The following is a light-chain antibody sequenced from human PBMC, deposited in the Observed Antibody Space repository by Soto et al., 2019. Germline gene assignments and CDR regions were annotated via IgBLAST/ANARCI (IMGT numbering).Light chain of an antibody. CDR3: SSYTSSSTWV. Sequence: QSALTQPASVSGSPGQSITISCTGTSSDVGCYNYVSWYQQHPGNAPKLMIYEVSNRPSGVSNRFSGSKSGNTASLTISGLQAEDGADYYCSSYTSSSTWVFGGGTKLTVL. CDR2: EVS. J-gene: IGLJ3*02. V-gene: IGLV2-14*01. CDR1: SSDVGCYNY.